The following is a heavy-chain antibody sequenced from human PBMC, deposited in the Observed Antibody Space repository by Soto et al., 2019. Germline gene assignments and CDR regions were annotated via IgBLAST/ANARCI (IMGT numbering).Heavy chain of an antibody. V-gene: IGHV3-30*18. CDR2: IPYDGRNE. D-gene: IGHD3-10*01. CDR3: AKGVVREPAYFDD. Sequence: QVQMVESGGGVAQPGGSLSLSCAVSGFTFSAFAMYWVRQAPGKGLEWVALIPYDGRNEDYAESVRGRFTISRDNSKNTLNLDMNSLSAEDSAVYFCAKGVVREPAYFDDGGQGTLVTVSS. J-gene: IGHJ4*02. CDR1: GFTFSAFA.